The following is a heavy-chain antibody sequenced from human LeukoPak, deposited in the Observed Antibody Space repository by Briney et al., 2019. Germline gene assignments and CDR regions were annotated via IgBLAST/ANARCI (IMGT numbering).Heavy chain of an antibody. CDR1: GDSVSSGGYH. CDR3: ARYPAGSGRSDR. CDR2: IVNSGSA. V-gene: IGHV4-61*08. D-gene: IGHD3-10*01. Sequence: PLETLSLTCTVSGDSVSSGGYHWSWIRQPPGKGLEWIGQIVNSGSANYNPSLKSRVTISLDTSKNQFSLKVRSVTIADTAVYYCARYPAGSGRSDRWGQGTLVTVSS. J-gene: IGHJ5*02.